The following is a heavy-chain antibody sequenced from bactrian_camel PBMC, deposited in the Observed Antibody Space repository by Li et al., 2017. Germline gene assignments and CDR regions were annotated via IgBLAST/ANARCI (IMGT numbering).Heavy chain of an antibody. Sequence: HVQLVESGGGSVQAGGSLRLSCAASTGTFRSACMGWIRQVSGKEREGVASIDSDGETTYADSVKGRFTISKDDAKRTLYLQMNNLKPEDTGTYYCGARGSNVVGVIVTFVGMDTWGKGTQVTVS. J-gene: IGHJ7*01. CDR1: TGTFRSAC. CDR2: IDSDGET. V-gene: IGHV3S9*01. D-gene: IGHD7*01.